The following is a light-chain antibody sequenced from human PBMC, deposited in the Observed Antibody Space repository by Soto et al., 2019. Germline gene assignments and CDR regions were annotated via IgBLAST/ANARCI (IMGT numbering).Light chain of an antibody. J-gene: IGKJ5*01. CDR3: QQHGTSPIT. Sequence: EIGLTQSRGTLSLSPGERATLSCRASQSVTSSYLAWYQLKPGQTPRLLVYGASSRATGIPDRFSGSGSGTDFTLTISRLEPEDFAVYYCQQHGTSPITFGQGTRLEIK. V-gene: IGKV3-20*01. CDR2: GAS. CDR1: QSVTSSY.